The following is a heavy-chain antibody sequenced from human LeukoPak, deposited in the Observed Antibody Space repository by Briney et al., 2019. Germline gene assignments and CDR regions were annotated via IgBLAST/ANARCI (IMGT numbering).Heavy chain of an antibody. CDR2: IIPIFGTA. D-gene: IGHD3-16*02. Sequence: GASVKVSCKASGGTFSSYAISWVRQAPGQGLEWMGGIIPIFGTANYAQKFQGRVTITADKSTSTAYMELRSLRSDDTAVYYCAREAGFGYQADDAFDIWGQGTMVTVSS. CDR1: GGTFSSYA. CDR3: AREAGFGYQADDAFDI. J-gene: IGHJ3*02. V-gene: IGHV1-69*06.